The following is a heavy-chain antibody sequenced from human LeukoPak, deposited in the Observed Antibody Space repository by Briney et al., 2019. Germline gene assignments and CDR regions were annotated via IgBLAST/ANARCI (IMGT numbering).Heavy chain of an antibody. V-gene: IGHV3-7*01. CDR1: GFSFKNFA. D-gene: IGHD6-13*01. CDR2: IKQDGSEK. CDR3: ARRGQSNSWSHFDY. Sequence: PGGSLRLSCSVTGFSFKNFAMHWVRQAPGKGLEWVANIKQDGSEKYYVDSVKGRFTISRDNAKNSLYLQMNSLRAEDTAVYFCARRGQSNSWSHFDYWGQGALVTVSS. J-gene: IGHJ4*02.